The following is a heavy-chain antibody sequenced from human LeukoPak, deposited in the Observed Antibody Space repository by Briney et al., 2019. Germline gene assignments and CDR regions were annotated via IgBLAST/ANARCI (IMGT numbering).Heavy chain of an antibody. CDR2: VNFHGNST. CDR3: ARANNFDY. CDR1: GFTLSNYW. J-gene: IGHJ4*02. Sequence: PGGSLRLSCAASGFTLSNYWMHWVRQVPGKGLVWVSRVNFHGNSTNYADSVKGRFTISRDTAKNTLYLQMNSLRAEDTAVYYCARANNFDYWGQGTLVTVSS. V-gene: IGHV3-74*01. D-gene: IGHD4/OR15-4a*01.